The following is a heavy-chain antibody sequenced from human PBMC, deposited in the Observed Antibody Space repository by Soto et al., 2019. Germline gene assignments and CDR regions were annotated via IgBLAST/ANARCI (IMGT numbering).Heavy chain of an antibody. Sequence: WWSLRLSCASSGFTVSIFAMHWSLQAPCKGLEWVSLISADGRTTGSADSVKGRFTISRDNSRNTLYLQMNSLRAEDTAVYYCAKRSGSGWSGLTYSAYWGKGTLVLVSS. V-gene: IGHV3-30-3*02. D-gene: IGHD6-19*01. J-gene: IGHJ4*02. CDR1: GFTVSIFA. CDR3: AKRSGSGWSGLTYSAY. CDR2: ISADGRTT.